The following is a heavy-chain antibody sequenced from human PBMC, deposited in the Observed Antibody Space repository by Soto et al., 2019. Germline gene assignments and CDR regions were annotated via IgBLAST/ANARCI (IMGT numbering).Heavy chain of an antibody. CDR2: ITSSSDTI. Sequence: EGSLRLSCAASGFTFSSFHMNWVRQAPGRGLEWVAYITSSSDTIYYSDSVKGRFTISRDNGKNSLFLQMNSLRDEDTAVYYCARVVVVIPPGYYYAMDVWGQGTTVSVSS. V-gene: IGHV3-48*02. D-gene: IGHD3-22*01. CDR3: ARVVVVIPPGYYYAMDV. J-gene: IGHJ6*02. CDR1: GFTFSSFH.